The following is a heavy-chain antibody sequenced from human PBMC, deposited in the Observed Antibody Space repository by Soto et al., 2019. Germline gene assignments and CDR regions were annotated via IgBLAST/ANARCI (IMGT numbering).Heavy chain of an antibody. CDR2: IYSDGST. D-gene: IGHD2-21*01. CDR1: GFTVSSNF. V-gene: IGHV3-66*01. Sequence: EVQLVVSGGGLVQPGGSLRLSCAASGFTVSSNFMSWVRQAPGKGLEWVSIIYSDGSTYYADSVKGRFTISRDNSXXXXXXXXXXXXXXXXXXXXXXXXXXXXXAYDYWGQGTLVTVSS. CDR3: XXXXXXXXAYDY. J-gene: IGHJ4*02.